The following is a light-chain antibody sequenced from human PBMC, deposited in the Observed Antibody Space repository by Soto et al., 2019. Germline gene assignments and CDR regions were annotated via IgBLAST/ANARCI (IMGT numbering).Light chain of an antibody. CDR3: QQYGSSPQT. V-gene: IGKV3-20*01. Sequence: EVVLAQSPGTLSLSPGERATLSCRASQTVSSSHLAWYQQKPGQSPRLLIYDTSSRATGIPDRFSGSGSGTDFTLTISRLEPEDFEVYYCQQYGSSPQTFGQGTKV. CDR1: QTVSSSH. CDR2: DTS. J-gene: IGKJ1*01.